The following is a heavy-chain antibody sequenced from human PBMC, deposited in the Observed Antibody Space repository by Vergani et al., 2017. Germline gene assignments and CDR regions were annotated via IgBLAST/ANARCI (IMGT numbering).Heavy chain of an antibody. D-gene: IGHD3-3*01. CDR2: ISGSGGST. CDR3: AKLSGPTRTFFGYNRFDP. J-gene: IGHJ5*02. CDR1: GFTFSSYA. Sequence: EVQLLESGGGLVQPGGSLRLSCAASGFTFSSYAMSWVRQAPGKGLEWVSAISGSGGSTYYADSVKGRFTISRDNSKNTLYLQMNSLRAEDTAVYYCAKLSGPTRTFFGYNRFDPWGQGTLVTVSS. V-gene: IGHV3-23*01.